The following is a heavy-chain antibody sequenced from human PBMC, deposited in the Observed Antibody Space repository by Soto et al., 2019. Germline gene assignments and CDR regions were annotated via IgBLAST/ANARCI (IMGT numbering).Heavy chain of an antibody. D-gene: IGHD5-12*01. J-gene: IGHJ4*02. CDR1: GGTFSSYT. CDR2: IIPILGIA. Sequence: SVKVSCKASGGTFSSYTISLVRQAPGQGLEWMGRIIPILGIANYAQKFQGRVTITADKSTSTAYMELSSLRSEDTAVYYCARGHSGYDYYDYWGQGTLVTVS. CDR3: ARGHSGYDYYDY. V-gene: IGHV1-69*02.